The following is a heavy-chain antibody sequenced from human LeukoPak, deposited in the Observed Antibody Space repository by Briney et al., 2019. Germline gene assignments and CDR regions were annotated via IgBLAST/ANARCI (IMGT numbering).Heavy chain of an antibody. Sequence: SQTLSLTCTVSGGSISSGSYYWSWIRQPAGKGLEWIVRIYTSGSTNYNPSLKSRVTRSVDTSKNQFSLKLSSVTAADTAVYYCARGYCSGGSCYSYYYYNYMDVWGKGTTVTVSS. V-gene: IGHV4-61*02. D-gene: IGHD2-15*01. CDR3: ARGYCSGGSCYSYYYYNYMDV. J-gene: IGHJ6*03. CDR2: IYTSGST. CDR1: GGSISSGSYY.